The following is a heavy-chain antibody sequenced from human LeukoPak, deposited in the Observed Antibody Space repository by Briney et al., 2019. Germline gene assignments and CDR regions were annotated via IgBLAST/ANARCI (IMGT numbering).Heavy chain of an antibody. CDR3: TGELVTFEPILDNFDY. Sequence: GGSLKLSCAASGFTFSSYWMHWVRQAPGKGLEWVGFIRSKAYGGTTEYAASVKGRFTISRDDSKSIAYLQMNSLKTEDTAVYYCTGELVTFEPILDNFDYWGQGTLVTVSS. CDR1: GFTFSSYW. V-gene: IGHV3-49*04. CDR2: IRSKAYGGTT. J-gene: IGHJ4*02. D-gene: IGHD2-21*02.